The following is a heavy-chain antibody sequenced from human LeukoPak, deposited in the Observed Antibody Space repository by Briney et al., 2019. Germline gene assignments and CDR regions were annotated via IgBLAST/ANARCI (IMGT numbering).Heavy chain of an antibody. Sequence: PSETLSLTCTVSGGSISSYYWSWIRQPAGKGLEWIGRIYTSGSTNYNPSLKSRVTMSVDTSKNQFSLKLSSVTAADTAVYYCARAGRYYYGSGSYYYYYYYMDVWGKGTTVTVSS. V-gene: IGHV4-4*07. D-gene: IGHD3-10*01. CDR2: IYTSGST. CDR1: GGSISSYY. CDR3: ARAGRYYYGSGSYYYYYYYMDV. J-gene: IGHJ6*03.